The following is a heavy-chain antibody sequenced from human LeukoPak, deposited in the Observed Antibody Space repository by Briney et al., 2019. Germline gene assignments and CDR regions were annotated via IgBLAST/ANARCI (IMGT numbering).Heavy chain of an antibody. CDR2: IYYSGST. D-gene: IGHD4-11*01. Sequence: NTSETLSLTCTVSGGSISSSSYYWGWIRQPPGKGLEWIGSIYYSGSTYYNPSLKSRFTISVDTSKNQFSLKLNSVTAADTAVYYCARQQDYSDYEVYYFDYWGQGTLVTVSS. CDR1: GGSISSSSYY. J-gene: IGHJ4*02. V-gene: IGHV4-39*01. CDR3: ARQQDYSDYEVYYFDY.